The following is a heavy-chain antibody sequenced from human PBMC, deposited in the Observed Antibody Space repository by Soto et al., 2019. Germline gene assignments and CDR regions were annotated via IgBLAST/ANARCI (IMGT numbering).Heavy chain of an antibody. Sequence: QVQLVQSGGEVKRPGASVKVSCQTSGYTFSNYGITWVRQAPGQPREWPGWISLYRDGTNYAQKFQGRVSMTTDTSTTTAYMELRSVRSDDTAVYYCARVVPGAEAWFGPWGQGTLVTVSS. CDR1: GYTFSNYG. CDR3: ARVVPGAEAWFGP. V-gene: IGHV1-18*01. J-gene: IGHJ5*02. D-gene: IGHD2-2*01. CDR2: ISLYRDGT.